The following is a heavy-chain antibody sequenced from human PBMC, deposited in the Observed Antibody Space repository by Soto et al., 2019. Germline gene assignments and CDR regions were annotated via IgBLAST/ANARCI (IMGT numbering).Heavy chain of an antibody. CDR2: LIPIFPTP. D-gene: IGHD5-12*01. J-gene: IGHJ6*02. Sequence: QVQLVQSGAEVKKPGSSVTVSCKASGGTFGSSAISWVRQAPGQGLEWMGGLIPIFPTPDYAPKFQGRVTITADEATSTADMVLTSLGSEATAVYYCARDKGRLQLGGNYYYAMDVWGQGTRVTVSS. CDR3: ARDKGRLQLGGNYYYAMDV. CDR1: GGTFGSSA. V-gene: IGHV1-69*12.